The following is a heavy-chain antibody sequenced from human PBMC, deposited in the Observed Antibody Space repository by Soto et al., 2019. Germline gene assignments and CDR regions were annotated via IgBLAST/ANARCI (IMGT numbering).Heavy chain of an antibody. V-gene: IGHV3-33*01. CDR3: ARDTTRAMVRIYYGMDV. CDR2: IWYDGSNK. Sequence: QVQLVESGGGVVQPGRSLRLSCAASGFIFSTYGMHWVRQAPGKGLEWVVVIWYDGSNKYYADSVKGRFTISRDNSKNTLYLQMNSLRAEDTAVYYCARDTTRAMVRIYYGMDVWGQGTTVTVSS. CDR1: GFIFSTYG. D-gene: IGHD3-10*01. J-gene: IGHJ6*02.